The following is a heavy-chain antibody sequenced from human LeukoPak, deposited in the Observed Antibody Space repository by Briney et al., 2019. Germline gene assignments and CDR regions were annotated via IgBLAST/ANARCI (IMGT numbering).Heavy chain of an antibody. Sequence: GGSLRLSCAASGFTFSSYAMSWVRHAPGKGLEWVSAISGSGGSTYYADSVKGRFTISRDNSKNTLYLQMNSLRAEDTAVYYCAKDLSGPDYYGSGTFGYWGQGTLVTVSS. J-gene: IGHJ4*02. D-gene: IGHD3-10*01. CDR1: GFTFSSYA. CDR2: ISGSGGST. V-gene: IGHV3-23*01. CDR3: AKDLSGPDYYGSGTFGY.